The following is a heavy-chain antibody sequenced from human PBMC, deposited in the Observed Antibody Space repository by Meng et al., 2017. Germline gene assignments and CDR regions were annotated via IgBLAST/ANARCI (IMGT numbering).Heavy chain of an antibody. V-gene: IGHV3-30*04. D-gene: IGHD5-18*01. CDR3: AKGKGGYTYGYGFPDY. CDR2: ISNEGSEK. Sequence: GFFVSRYAMHWVRQAPGKGLEWVAVISNEGSEKYYADSVKGRFTISRDNSKNTLYLQMNSLRAEDTAVYYCAKGKGGYTYGYGFPDYWGQGTLVTVSS. CDR1: GFFVSRYA. J-gene: IGHJ4*02.